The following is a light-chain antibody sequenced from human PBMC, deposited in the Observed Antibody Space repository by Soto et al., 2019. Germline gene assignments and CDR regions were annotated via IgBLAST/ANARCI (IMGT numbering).Light chain of an antibody. J-gene: IGLJ3*02. CDR3: QTWGTGIWM. CDR2: VNSDGSH. V-gene: IGLV4-69*01. Sequence: QLVLTQSPSASASLGASVKLTCTLSSGHSSYAIAWHQQQPEKGPRFLMKVNSDGSHNKGDGIPDRFSGSSSGAERYLSISSLQSEDEADYYCQTWGTGIWMFGGGTKLTVL. CDR1: SGHSSYA.